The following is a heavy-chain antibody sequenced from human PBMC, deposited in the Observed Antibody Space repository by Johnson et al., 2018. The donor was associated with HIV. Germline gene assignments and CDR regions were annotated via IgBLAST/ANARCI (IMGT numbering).Heavy chain of an antibody. CDR2: IKSKSDGGTA. J-gene: IGHJ3*02. CDR3: TTADIVGTFDI. CDR1: GFIFSDAW. V-gene: IGHV3-15*01. D-gene: IGHD2-15*01. Sequence: EVQLVESGGGLVKPGGSLRLSCAASGFIFSDAWMNWVRQAPGKGLEWVGRIKSKSDGGTADYAAPVKGRFTISRDDSEKILYLQMSSLKTEDTAVYYCTTADIVGTFDIWGQGTMVTVS.